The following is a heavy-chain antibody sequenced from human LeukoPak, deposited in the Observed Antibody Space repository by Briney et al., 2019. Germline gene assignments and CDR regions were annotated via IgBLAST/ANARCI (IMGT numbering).Heavy chain of an antibody. CDR2: ISGSGGST. J-gene: IGHJ4*02. CDR3: AKSGVLRFLEWLLPFDY. V-gene: IGHV3-23*01. D-gene: IGHD3-3*01. CDR1: GFTFSSYA. Sequence: GGSLRLSCAASGFTFSSYAMSWVRQAPGKGLEWVSAISGSGGSTYYADSVKGRFTISRDNSKNTLYLQMNSLRAEDTAVYYCAKSGVLRFLEWLLPFDYWGQGTLATVSS.